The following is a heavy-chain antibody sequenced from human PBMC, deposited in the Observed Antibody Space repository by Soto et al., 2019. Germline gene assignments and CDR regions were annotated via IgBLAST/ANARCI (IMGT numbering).Heavy chain of an antibody. CDR3: ARQIYDSDTGPNFQYYFDS. J-gene: IGHJ4*02. CDR1: GYSFAGYW. Sequence: VESLKISCNGSGYSFAGYWITWVRQKPWKGLEWMGRIDPSDSQTHYSPSFRGHVTISVTKSITTVFLQWSSLRASDTAMYYCARQIYDSDTGPNFQYYFDSWGQGTPVTVS. D-gene: IGHD3-22*01. V-gene: IGHV5-10-1*01. CDR2: IDPSDSQT.